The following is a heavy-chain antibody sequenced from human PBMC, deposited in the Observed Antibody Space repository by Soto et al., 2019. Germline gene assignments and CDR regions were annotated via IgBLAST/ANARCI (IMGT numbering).Heavy chain of an antibody. Sequence: PSDTLXLTCTVSGGSVISSIYYWGWIRQPPGKGLEWIGSMHYSGNTNYNPSLKSRVTISVDTSKNQFSLKLSSVTAADTAMYYCARERNLLGYCSGGSCYSDYWGPGTLVTVSS. V-gene: IGHV4-39*02. CDR3: ARERNLLGYCSGGSCYSDY. CDR2: MHYSGNT. J-gene: IGHJ4*02. CDR1: GGSVISSIYY. D-gene: IGHD2-15*01.